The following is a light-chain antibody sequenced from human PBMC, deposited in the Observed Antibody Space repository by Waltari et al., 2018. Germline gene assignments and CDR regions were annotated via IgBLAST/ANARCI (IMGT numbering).Light chain of an antibody. CDR1: QSIRDF. J-gene: IGKJ4*01. V-gene: IGKV3-11*01. Sequence: EIVLTQSTATLSLSPGDSATLSCRASQSIRDFLAWYQHKPGQAPRLLIYNAAVRATDTPARFSGSGSGTDFTLTISSLEPEDFAVYYCQQRSNWPPLTFGGGTKVEIK. CDR3: QQRSNWPPLT. CDR2: NAA.